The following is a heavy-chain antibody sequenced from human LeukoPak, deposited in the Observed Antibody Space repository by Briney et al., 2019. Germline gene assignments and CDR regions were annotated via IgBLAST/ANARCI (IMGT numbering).Heavy chain of an antibody. V-gene: IGHV4-34*01. Sequence: SETLSLTCAVYGGSFSGYYWSWIRQLPGKGLEWIGEINHSGSTNYNPSLKSRVTISVDTSKNQVSLKLSSVTAADTAVYYCARASRIEDYWGQGTLVTVSS. J-gene: IGHJ4*02. CDR1: GGSFSGYY. D-gene: IGHD2-15*01. CDR2: INHSGST. CDR3: ARASRIEDY.